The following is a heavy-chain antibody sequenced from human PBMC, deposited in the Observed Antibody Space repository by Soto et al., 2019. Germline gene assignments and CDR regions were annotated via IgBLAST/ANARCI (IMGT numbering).Heavy chain of an antibody. J-gene: IGHJ4*02. D-gene: IGHD3-10*01. CDR3: VKEIVERISMVRGAWLD. Sequence: PGGSLRLSCAASGFTFDDYAMHWVRQAPGKGLEWVSGISWNSNSIGYADSVKGRFTISRDNAKNSLYLQMNSLRTEDTALYYCVKEIVERISMVRGAWLDWGQGTLVTVSS. CDR1: GFTFDDYA. V-gene: IGHV3-9*01. CDR2: ISWNSNSI.